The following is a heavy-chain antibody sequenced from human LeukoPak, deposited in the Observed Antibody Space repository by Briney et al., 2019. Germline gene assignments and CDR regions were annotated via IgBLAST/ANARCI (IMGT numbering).Heavy chain of an antibody. CDR1: GFTFSSYA. V-gene: IGHV3-48*04. Sequence: GGSLRLSCAASGFTFSSYAMSWVRQAPGKGLEWVSYISSSSSTIYYADSVKGRFTISRDNAKNSLYLQMNSLRAEDTAVYYCARVGSWYGAKDAFDIWGQGTMVTVSS. CDR3: ARVGSWYGAKDAFDI. J-gene: IGHJ3*02. D-gene: IGHD6-13*01. CDR2: ISSSSSTI.